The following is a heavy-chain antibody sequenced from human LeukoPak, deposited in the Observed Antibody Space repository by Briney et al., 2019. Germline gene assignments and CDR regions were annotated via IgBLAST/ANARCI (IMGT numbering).Heavy chain of an antibody. CDR3: TRRGGSYYAY. CDR1: GFTFSGSA. J-gene: IGHJ4*02. Sequence: GGSLRLSCAASGFTFSGSAMHWVRQAPGKGLEWVGRIRSKANSYATAYAASVKGRFTISRDDSKNTAYLQMNSLKTEDTAVCYCTRRGGSYYAYWGQGTLVTVSS. V-gene: IGHV3-73*01. CDR2: IRSKANSYAT. D-gene: IGHD1-26*01.